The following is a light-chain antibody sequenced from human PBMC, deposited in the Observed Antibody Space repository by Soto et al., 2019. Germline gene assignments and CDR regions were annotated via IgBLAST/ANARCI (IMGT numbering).Light chain of an antibody. CDR2: GAS. V-gene: IGKV3-15*01. CDR1: QSVSSN. J-gene: IGKJ5*01. Sequence: EIGMTQSPATLSVSPGERATLSCRASQSVSSNLAWYQQKPGQAPRLLIYGASTRATGIPARFSGSGSGTEFTLTISSLQSEDFAVYYCQHYHGWPITFGQGTRLAV. CDR3: QHYHGWPIT.